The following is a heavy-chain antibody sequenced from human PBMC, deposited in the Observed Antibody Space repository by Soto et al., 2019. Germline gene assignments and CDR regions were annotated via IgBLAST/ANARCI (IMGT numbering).Heavy chain of an antibody. CDR3: ARQSYDGSDYFDY. J-gene: IGHJ4*02. CDR1: GDSISRNTLY. D-gene: IGHD3-22*01. CDR2: IYYSGTT. Sequence: ETLSLTCAVTGDSISRNTLYSGWIRQPPGKGLEWIGSIYYSGTTYYNPSLKSRVTISVDTSRIFFSLKLISVTAADTALYYCARQSYDGSDYFDYWGQGALVTVS. V-gene: IGHV4-39*01.